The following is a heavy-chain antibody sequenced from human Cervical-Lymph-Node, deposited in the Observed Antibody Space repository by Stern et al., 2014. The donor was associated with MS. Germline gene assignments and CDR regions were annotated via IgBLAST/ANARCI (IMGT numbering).Heavy chain of an antibody. V-gene: IGHV1-69*01. CDR2: IIPIIGTA. CDR3: ALGGFGHYFEY. D-gene: IGHD3-10*01. CDR1: GGTFSSSD. J-gene: IGHJ4*02. Sequence: VQLVESGAEVQKPGSSVKVSCRASGGTFSSSDISWVRQAPGQGLEWMGGIIPIIGTANYAQKLQGRVTITADESTSTAYMELSSLRSEDTAIYYCALGGFGHYFEYWGQGTLVIVSS.